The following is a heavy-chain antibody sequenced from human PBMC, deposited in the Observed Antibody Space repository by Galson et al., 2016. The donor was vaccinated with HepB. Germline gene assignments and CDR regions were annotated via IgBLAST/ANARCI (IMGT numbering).Heavy chain of an antibody. CDR3: PRGAEGATWHVDY. J-gene: IGHJ4*02. Sequence: SLRLFCAASGFIFSSYVMHWVRRAPGKGLVWVSRINSDGRTTRYADSVKGRFTISRDNAKNTLYLQMNILAAEDTAVYYCPRGAEGATWHVDYWGQGTLVAVSS. CDR1: GFIFSSYV. V-gene: IGHV3-74*01. CDR2: INSDGRTT.